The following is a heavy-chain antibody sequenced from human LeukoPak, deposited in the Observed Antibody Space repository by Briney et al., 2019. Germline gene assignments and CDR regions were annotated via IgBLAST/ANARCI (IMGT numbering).Heavy chain of an antibody. CDR2: IWYDGSNK. V-gene: IGHV3-33*06. J-gene: IGHJ4*02. Sequence: PGGSLRLSCRASGFTFSSYGIHWVRQAPGKGLEWVAVIWYDGSNKYYVDSVKGRFTISRDNSKNTLYLQMNSLRAEDTAVYYCAKAGFTVAYFDYWGQGTLVTVSS. CDR1: GFTFSSYG. CDR3: AKAGFTVAYFDY. D-gene: IGHD4-23*01.